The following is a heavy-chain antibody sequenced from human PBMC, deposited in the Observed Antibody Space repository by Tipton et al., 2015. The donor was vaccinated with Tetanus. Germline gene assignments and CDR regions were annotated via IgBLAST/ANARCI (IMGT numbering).Heavy chain of an antibody. J-gene: IGHJ4*02. CDR2: ISNSGTS. Sequence: TLSLTCTVSDESISSSSYYWGWIRHHPGRGLEWIASISNSGTSYNNPSFRSRVTISVDTSKNQFSLRLTSVTAADTAVYFCARGLPREPFYLDYWGQGKQVTVSS. CDR1: DESISSSSYY. CDR3: ARGLPREPFYLDY. D-gene: IGHD1-26*01. V-gene: IGHV4-39*07.